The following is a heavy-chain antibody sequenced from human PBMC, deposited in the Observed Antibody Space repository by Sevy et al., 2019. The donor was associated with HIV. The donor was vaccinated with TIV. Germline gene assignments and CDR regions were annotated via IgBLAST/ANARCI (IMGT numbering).Heavy chain of an antibody. Sequence: GGCLRLSCAASGFTFSSYALHWVRQAPGKGLEWVAVISYDDGSNRNYADSVKGRFTISRDNSKNTEYLQMNSLRPEDTAVYYCARDSGYCGGDCYGPGGYWGQGTLVTVSS. J-gene: IGHJ4*02. CDR3: ARDSGYCGGDCYGPGGY. CDR2: ISYDDGSNR. V-gene: IGHV3-30-3*01. CDR1: GFTFSSYA. D-gene: IGHD2-21*02.